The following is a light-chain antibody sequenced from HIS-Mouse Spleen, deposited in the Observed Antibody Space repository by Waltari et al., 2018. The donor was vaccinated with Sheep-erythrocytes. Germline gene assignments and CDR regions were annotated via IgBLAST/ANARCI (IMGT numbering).Light chain of an antibody. CDR2: QDS. Sequence: SYELTQPPSVSVSPGQTASITCSGGKLGDKYACWYQQKPGQSPVLVIYQDSKRPSGIPELFSGSNSGNTATLSISGTQAMDEADYYCQAWDSSTAVVFGGGTKLTVL. J-gene: IGLJ2*01. CDR3: QAWDSSTAVV. V-gene: IGLV3-1*01. CDR1: KLGDKY.